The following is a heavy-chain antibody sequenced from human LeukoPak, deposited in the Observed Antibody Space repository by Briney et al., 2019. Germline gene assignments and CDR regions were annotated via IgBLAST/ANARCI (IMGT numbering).Heavy chain of an antibody. D-gene: IGHD5-24*01. CDR3: AKEKADGLPFDY. V-gene: IGHV3-23*01. Sequence: GGSLRLSCSASGFAFRNYCMAWVRQAPGKGRDFVSSVNAKGNDTFYADSVKGRFTISRDNSKNTLYLQMNSLRAEDTAVYYGAKEKADGLPFDYWGQGTLIT. CDR1: GFAFRNYC. J-gene: IGHJ4*02. CDR2: VNAKGNDT.